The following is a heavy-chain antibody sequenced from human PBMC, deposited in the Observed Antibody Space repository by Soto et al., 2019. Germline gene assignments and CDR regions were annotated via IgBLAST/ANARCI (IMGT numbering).Heavy chain of an antibody. Sequence: PSETLSLTCTVSCGSISSGDYYWSWTRQPPGKGLEWIGYIYYSGSTYYNPSLKSRVTISVDTSKNQFSLKLSSVTAADTAVYYSHRRVPATAIPGSPFDYWGQ. D-gene: IGHD2-2*02. CDR2: IYYSGST. CDR3: HRRVPATAIPGSPFDY. V-gene: IGHV4-30-4*01. CDR1: CGSISSGDYY. J-gene: IGHJ4*02.